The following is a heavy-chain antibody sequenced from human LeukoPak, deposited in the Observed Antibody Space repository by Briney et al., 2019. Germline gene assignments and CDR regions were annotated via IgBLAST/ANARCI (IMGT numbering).Heavy chain of an antibody. CDR2: IYSGGST. CDR1: GFTFSSYA. J-gene: IGHJ3*02. CDR3: ARAGPSYAFDI. D-gene: IGHD6-6*01. V-gene: IGHV3-66*02. Sequence: GGSLRLSCAASGFTFSSYAMSWVRQAPGKGLEWVSVIYSGGSTYYADSVKGRFTISRDNSKNTLYLQMNSLRAEDTAVYYCARAGPSYAFDIWGQGTMVTVSS.